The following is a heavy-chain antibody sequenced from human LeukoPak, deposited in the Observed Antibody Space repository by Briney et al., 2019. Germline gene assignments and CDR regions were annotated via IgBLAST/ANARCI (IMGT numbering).Heavy chain of an antibody. CDR3: ARTPSLLYSSGWYWVDY. D-gene: IGHD6-19*01. CDR2: IYYSGGT. CDR1: GGSISSYY. Sequence: SETLSLTCTVSGGSISSYYWSWIRQPPGKGLEWIGDIYYSGGTNYNPSLKSRVTISVDTSKNPFSLTLISVTAADTAVYYCARTPSLLYSSGWYWVDYWGQGTLVTVSS. J-gene: IGHJ4*02. V-gene: IGHV4-59*01.